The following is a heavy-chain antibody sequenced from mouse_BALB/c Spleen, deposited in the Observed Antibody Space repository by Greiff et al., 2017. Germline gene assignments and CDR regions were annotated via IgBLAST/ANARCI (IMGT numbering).Heavy chain of an antibody. CDR2: IRNKANGYTT. J-gene: IGHJ3*01. Sequence: EVMLVESGGGLVQPGGSLRLSCATSGFTFTDYYMSWVRQPPGKALEWLGFIRNKANGYTTEYSASVKGRFTISRDNSQSILYLQMNTLRAEDSATYYCARDIRYDGAWFAYWGQGTLVTVSA. CDR3: ARDIRYDGAWFAY. D-gene: IGHD2-14*01. CDR1: GFTFTDYY. V-gene: IGHV7-3*02.